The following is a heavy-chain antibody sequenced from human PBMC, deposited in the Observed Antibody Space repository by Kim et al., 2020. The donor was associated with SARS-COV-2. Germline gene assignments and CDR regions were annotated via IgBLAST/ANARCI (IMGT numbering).Heavy chain of an antibody. V-gene: IGHV3-30*18. Sequence: GGSLRLSCAASGFTFSSYGMHWVRQAPGKGLEWVAVISYDGSNKYYADSVKGRFTISRDNSKNTLYLQMNSLRAEDTAVYYCAKDFHRWGYYYYDSSETVGYGMDVWGQGTTVTVSS. CDR2: ISYDGSNK. CDR1: GFTFSSYG. CDR3: AKDFHRWGYYYYDSSETVGYGMDV. J-gene: IGHJ6*02. D-gene: IGHD3-22*01.